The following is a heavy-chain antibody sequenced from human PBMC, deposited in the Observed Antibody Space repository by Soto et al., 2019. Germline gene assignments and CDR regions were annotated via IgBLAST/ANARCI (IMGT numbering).Heavy chain of an antibody. Sequence: PGGSVRRSCAACGFTVGSYAMHWVRQATGKGLEWVAVIYYDGSNRYYGDAVKGRFTISRDNSKSTLYLQMSSLRAEDTAVYYCARAFCTNGVCYYFFDSWGHGTLVTVSS. CDR1: GFTVGSYA. CDR2: IYYDGSNR. D-gene: IGHD2-8*01. CDR3: ARAFCTNGVCYYFFDS. V-gene: IGHV3-33*01. J-gene: IGHJ4*01.